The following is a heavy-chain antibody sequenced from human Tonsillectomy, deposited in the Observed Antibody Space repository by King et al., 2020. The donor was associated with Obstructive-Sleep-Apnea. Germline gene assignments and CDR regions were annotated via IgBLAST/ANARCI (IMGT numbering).Heavy chain of an antibody. CDR3: AELDIVVVKRVALSGP. J-gene: IGHJ5*02. Sequence: VQLVESGGGLVQPGGSLRLSCAASGFTFSSYWMHWVRQVPGKGLVWVSRINSDGSGTSYADSVKGRFTISRDNAKNTLYLPMNSLRAEDTAVYYFAELDIVVVKRVALSGPWGQGTLVTVSS. V-gene: IGHV3-74*01. CDR2: INSDGSGT. CDR1: GFTFSSYW. D-gene: IGHD2-2*03.